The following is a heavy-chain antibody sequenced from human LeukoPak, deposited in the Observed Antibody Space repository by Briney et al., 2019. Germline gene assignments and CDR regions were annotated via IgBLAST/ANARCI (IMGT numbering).Heavy chain of an antibody. CDR3: VRGVWELLSHYWYFDL. V-gene: IGHV6-1*01. CDR2: TYYRSKWYS. J-gene: IGHJ2*01. D-gene: IGHD1-26*01. CDR1: GDSVSSKSAA. Sequence: SQTLSLTCAISGDSVSSKSAAWNWIRQSPSRGLEWLGRTYYRSKWYSDYAVSVKSRITINPDTSKNQFSLQLNSVTPEDTAVYYCVRGVWELLSHYWYFDLWGRGTLVTVSS.